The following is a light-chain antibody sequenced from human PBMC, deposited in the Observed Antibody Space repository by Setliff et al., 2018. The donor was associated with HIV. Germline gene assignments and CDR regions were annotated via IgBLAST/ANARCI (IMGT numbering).Light chain of an antibody. CDR3: AAWDDSLSGLYV. CDR1: SSNIGSNY. CDR2: RNN. J-gene: IGLJ1*01. V-gene: IGLV1-47*01. Sequence: QSVLTQPPSVSGTPGQRVTISCSGSSSNIGSNYVYWYQQLPGTAPKLLIYRNNQRPSGVPDRFSGSKSGTSASLAISGLRSEDEADYYCAAWDDSLSGLYVFGPGTKSPS.